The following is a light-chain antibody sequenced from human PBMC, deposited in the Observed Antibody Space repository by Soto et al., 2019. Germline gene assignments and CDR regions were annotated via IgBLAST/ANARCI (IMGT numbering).Light chain of an antibody. V-gene: IGKV1-5*03. CDR2: KAS. CDR1: QSLNSW. J-gene: IGKJ4*01. CDR3: QQYNAYPLT. Sequence: DIQMTQSPTTLSASVGDRVTITCRASQSLNSWLAWYQQKPGKAPKLLIYKASRLGSGVPPRFSRSGSGTEFTITISSLQPDDFATYYRQQYNAYPLTFGGGTKVEIK.